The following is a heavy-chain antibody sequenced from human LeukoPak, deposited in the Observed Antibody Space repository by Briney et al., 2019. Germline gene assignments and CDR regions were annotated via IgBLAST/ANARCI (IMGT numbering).Heavy chain of an antibody. CDR2: IYTSGGT. V-gene: IGHV4-4*07. J-gene: IGHJ4*02. D-gene: IGHD3-10*01. Sequence: SETLSLTCTVSGRSISSYYWSWIRQPAGKGLEWIGRIYTSGGTTYNPSLKSRVTMSVDKSKNQLSLKLSSVTAADTAMYYCARDRPVGDYYGSGSYSLDYWGQGTLVTVSS. CDR1: GRSISSYY. CDR3: ARDRPVGDYYGSGSYSLDY.